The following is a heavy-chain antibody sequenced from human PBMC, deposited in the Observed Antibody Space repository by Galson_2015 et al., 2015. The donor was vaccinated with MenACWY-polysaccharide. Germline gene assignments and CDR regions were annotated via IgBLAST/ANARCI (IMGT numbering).Heavy chain of an antibody. D-gene: IGHD4-17*01. Sequence: SVKVSCKASGYIFSRYPIHWMRQAPGQRLEWMGWINVGNGVAKYSQKFQGRVTITRDKSENTAYMEVRSLRSEDTGVYYCAQLGTGTTKVFDNWGQGTLGSVSS. CDR1: GYIFSRYP. CDR2: INVGNGVA. V-gene: IGHV1-3*01. CDR3: AQLGTGTTKVFDN. J-gene: IGHJ4*02.